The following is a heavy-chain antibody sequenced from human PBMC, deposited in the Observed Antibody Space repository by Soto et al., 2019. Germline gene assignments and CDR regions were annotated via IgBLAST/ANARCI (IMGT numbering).Heavy chain of an antibody. J-gene: IGHJ6*03. CDR3: ERKGEAAYYAHYYMDV. CDR2: VYYSGNT. CDR1: GFTFSSYA. V-gene: IGHV4-59*01. Sequence: PGGSLRLSCAASGFTFSSYAMSWVRQAPGKGLEWIGYVYYSGNTNYNPSLESRVTISVDTSRNRFSLNLTSATAADTAVYYCERKGEAAYYAHYYMDVWGRXTAVTVSS. D-gene: IGHD6-13*01.